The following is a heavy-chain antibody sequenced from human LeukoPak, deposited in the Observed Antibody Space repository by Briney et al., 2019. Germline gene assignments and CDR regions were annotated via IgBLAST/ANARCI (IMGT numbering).Heavy chain of an antibody. J-gene: IGHJ6*02. D-gene: IGHD4-17*01. CDR2: IYYSGST. V-gene: IGHV4-39*01. Sequence: PSETLSPTCTVSGGSISGSSYYWGWIRQPPGKGLEWIGSIYYSGSTYYNPSLKSRVTISVDTSKNQFSLKLSSVTAADTAVYYCARDSTVTTLRYYYGMDVWGQGTTVTVSS. CDR1: GGSISGSSYY. CDR3: ARDSTVTTLRYYYGMDV.